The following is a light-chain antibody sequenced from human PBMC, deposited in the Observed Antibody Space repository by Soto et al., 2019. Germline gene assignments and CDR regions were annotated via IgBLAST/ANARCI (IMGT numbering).Light chain of an antibody. CDR2: GAS. CDR1: QSISSN. CDR3: QQYNNWPPIT. V-gene: IGKV3-15*01. J-gene: IGKJ5*01. Sequence: EIVMTHSPATLSVSPVEVATLSFRASQSISSNLAWYQQKPGQAPRLIYGASTRATGVPARFSGSGSGTEFTLTISSLQSEDFAVYYCQQYNNWPPITFGQGTRLEIK.